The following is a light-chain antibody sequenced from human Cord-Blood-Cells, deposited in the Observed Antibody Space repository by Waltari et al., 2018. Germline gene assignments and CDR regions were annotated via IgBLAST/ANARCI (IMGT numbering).Light chain of an antibody. CDR3: AAWDDSLNGWV. V-gene: IGLV1-44*01. Sequence: QSVLTQPPSASGTPGQRVTISCSGSSPNIGSNTVNWYQQLPGTAPKLRIYSNNQRPSGVPDRFSGSKSGTSASLAISGLQSEDEADYYCAAWDDSLNGWVFGGGTKLTVL. CDR2: SNN. J-gene: IGLJ3*02. CDR1: SPNIGSNT.